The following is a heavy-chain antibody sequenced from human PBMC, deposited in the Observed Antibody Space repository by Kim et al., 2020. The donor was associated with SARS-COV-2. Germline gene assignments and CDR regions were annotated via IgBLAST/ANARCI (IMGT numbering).Heavy chain of an antibody. Sequence: YADSGKGRFTISGDNSKNTLYLQMNSLRAEDTAVYYCARARGGSYYYGMDVWGQGTTVTVSS. CDR3: ARARGGSYYYGMDV. D-gene: IGHD1-26*01. J-gene: IGHJ6*02. V-gene: IGHV3-30*01.